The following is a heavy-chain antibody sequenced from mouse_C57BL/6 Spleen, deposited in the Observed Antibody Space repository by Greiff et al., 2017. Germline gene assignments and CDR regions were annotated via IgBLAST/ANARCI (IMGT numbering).Heavy chain of an antibody. V-gene: IGHV3-6*01. CDR1: GYSITSGYY. Sequence: EVQLVESGPGLVKPSQSLSLTCSVTGYSITSGYYWNWIRQFPGNKLEWMGYISYDGSNNYNPSLKNRISITRDTSKNQFFLKLNSVTTEDTATYYCARARGTTVVAHWYCDVWGTGTTVTVSS. CDR3: ARARGTTVVAHWYCDV. D-gene: IGHD1-1*01. J-gene: IGHJ1*03. CDR2: ISYDGSN.